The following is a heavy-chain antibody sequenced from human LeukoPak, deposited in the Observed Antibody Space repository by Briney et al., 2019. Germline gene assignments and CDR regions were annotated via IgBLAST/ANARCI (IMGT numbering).Heavy chain of an antibody. D-gene: IGHD3-22*01. V-gene: IGHV3-30*18. CDR2: ISYDGSNK. J-gene: IGHJ4*02. CDR3: AKVSSSGYYGFQSYFGY. CDR1: GFTFSSYG. Sequence: PGGSLRLSCAASGFTFSSYGMHWVRQAPGKGLEWVAVISYDGSNKYYADSVKGRFTISRDNSKNTLYLQMNSLRAEDTAVYYCAKVSSSGYYGFQSYFGYWGQGTLVTVSS.